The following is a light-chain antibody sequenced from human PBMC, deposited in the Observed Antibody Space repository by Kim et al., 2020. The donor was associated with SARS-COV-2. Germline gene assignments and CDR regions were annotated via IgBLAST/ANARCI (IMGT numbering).Light chain of an antibody. CDR1: SSNIGNNS. V-gene: IGLV1-51*01. Sequence: GQKVTSYCSGSSSNIGNNSVSWYQRVPGTAPKLLIYDNNKRPSEIPDRFSGSKFGTSATLGITGLLTGDEADYYCGTWDSSLSAGVFGGGTQLTVL. CDR2: DNN. J-gene: IGLJ2*01. CDR3: GTWDSSLSAGV.